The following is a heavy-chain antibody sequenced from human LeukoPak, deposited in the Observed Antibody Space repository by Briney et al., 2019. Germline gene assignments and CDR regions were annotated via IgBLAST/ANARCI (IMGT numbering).Heavy chain of an antibody. CDR2: IYSGGST. J-gene: IGHJ5*02. CDR1: GFTVSSNY. V-gene: IGHV3-53*01. D-gene: IGHD4-17*01. Sequence: AGGSLRLSCAASGFTVSSNYMSWVRQAPGKGLEWVSVIYSGGSTYYADSVKGRFTISRDNSKNTLYLQINSLRVEDTAVYYCIVFGDSNHWGQGTLVTVSS. CDR3: IVFGDSNH.